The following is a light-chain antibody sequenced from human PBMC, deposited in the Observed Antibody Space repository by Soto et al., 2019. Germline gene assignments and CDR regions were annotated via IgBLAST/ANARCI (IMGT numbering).Light chain of an antibody. V-gene: IGLV2-14*03. CDR1: SNDVGAYTY. J-gene: IGLJ2*01. Sequence: QSALTQAASVSGSPGQSITISCTGTSNDVGAYTYVSWYQHHPGKAPKLIIYDVTNRPSGVSDRFSGSKSGNTASLTISGLQAEDEADYYCSSSATYTFVVFGGGTKVTVL. CDR3: SSSATYTFVV. CDR2: DVT.